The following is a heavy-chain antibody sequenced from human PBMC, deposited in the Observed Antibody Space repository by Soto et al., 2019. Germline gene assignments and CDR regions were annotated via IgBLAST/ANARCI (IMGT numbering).Heavy chain of an antibody. CDR3: ARDPFYSGSNLQVGYFDS. V-gene: IGHV1-18*01. CDR1: NYSFSSFG. Sequence: QVQMVQSGAEVKKPGASVKVSCKASNYSFSSFGISWVRQAPGQGLEWMAWINPSNDNTNYAQGLQGRVTLTSYTSTSTAYMELRSLRSDDTAVYYCARDPFYSGSNLQVGYFDSWGQGTLVTVSS. CDR2: INPSNDNT. D-gene: IGHD1-26*01. J-gene: IGHJ4*02.